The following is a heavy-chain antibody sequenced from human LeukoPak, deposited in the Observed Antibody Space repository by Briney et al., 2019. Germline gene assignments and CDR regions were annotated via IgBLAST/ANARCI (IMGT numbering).Heavy chain of an antibody. CDR1: GGSISSGGYS. Sequence: SETLSLTCAVSGGSISSGGYSWSWIRQPPGKGLEWIGYIYHSGSTYYNPSLKSQVTISVDRSKNQFSLKLSSVTAADTAVYYCARVRGYSSSWFEAFDIWGQGTMVTVSS. V-gene: IGHV4-30-2*01. D-gene: IGHD6-13*01. J-gene: IGHJ3*02. CDR2: IYHSGST. CDR3: ARVRGYSSSWFEAFDI.